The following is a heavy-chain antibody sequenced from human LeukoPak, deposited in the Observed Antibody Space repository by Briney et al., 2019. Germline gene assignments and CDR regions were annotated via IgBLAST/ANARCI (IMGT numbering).Heavy chain of an antibody. V-gene: IGHV4-59*01. CDR2: IYYSGST. CDR3: VRSTRYYFDY. J-gene: IGHJ4*02. CDR1: GGSISSYY. D-gene: IGHD2-2*01. Sequence: SETLSLTCTVSGGSISSYYWSWIRQPPGKGLEWIGYIYYSGSTNYNPSLKSRVTISVDTSKNQFSLKLSSVTAADTAVYYCVRSTRYYFDYWGQGTLVTVSS.